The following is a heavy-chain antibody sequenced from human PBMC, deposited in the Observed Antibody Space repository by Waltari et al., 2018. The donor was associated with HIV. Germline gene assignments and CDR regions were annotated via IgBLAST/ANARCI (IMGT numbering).Heavy chain of an antibody. CDR2: IYPGDSET. Sequence: EVQLVQSGPEVKKPGESVKISCRISGYNFASYWIGWVRQMSGKGREWMGIIYPGDSETRYNPAFQGKVTISADTAGNTAYVQWSGLQAANTAIYYWARVLIGADKGFDFWGQGTTVTVSS. J-gene: IGHJ3*01. V-gene: IGHV5-51*01. CDR3: ARVLIGADKGFDF. D-gene: IGHD2-21*01. CDR1: GYNFASYW.